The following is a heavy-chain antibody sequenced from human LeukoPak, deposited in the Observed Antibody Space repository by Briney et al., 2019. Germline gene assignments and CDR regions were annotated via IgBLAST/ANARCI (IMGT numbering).Heavy chain of an antibody. CDR3: ARASYSYDINGWVPFDY. D-gene: IGHD3-22*01. J-gene: IGHJ4*02. CDR2: INHSGST. CDR1: GGSFSSYY. Sequence: PSETLSLTCAVYGGSFSSYYWSWIRQPPGKGLEWIGEINHSGSTNYNPSLKSRVTISVDTSKNQFSLKLSSVTAADTAVYYCARASYSYDINGWVPFDYWGQGTLVTVSS. V-gene: IGHV4-34*01.